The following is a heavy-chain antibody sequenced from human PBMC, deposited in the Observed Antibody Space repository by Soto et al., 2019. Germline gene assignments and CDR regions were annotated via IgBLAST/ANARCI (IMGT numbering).Heavy chain of an antibody. J-gene: IGHJ4*02. V-gene: IGHV1-46*01. CDR3: ARGGLNSGYDPIDY. CDR2: INPSGGST. CDR1: GGTFSSYA. Sequence: ASVKVSCKASGGTFSSYAISWVRQAPGQGLEWMGIINPSGGSTSYAQKFQGRVTMTRDTSTSTVYMELSSLRSEDTAVYYCARGGLNSGYDPIDYWGQGTLVTVSS. D-gene: IGHD5-12*01.